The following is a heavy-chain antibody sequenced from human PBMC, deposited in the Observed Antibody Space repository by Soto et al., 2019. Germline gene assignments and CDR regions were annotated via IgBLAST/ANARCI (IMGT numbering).Heavy chain of an antibody. Sequence: ASVNVSCKASGYTFTSYGISWVLQAPGQGLEWMGWISAYNGNTNYAQKLQGRVTMTTDTSTSTAYMELRSLRSDDTAVYYCAREVSIAARRLPFGPWGQVTLVTVAS. CDR1: GYTFTSYG. V-gene: IGHV1-18*01. J-gene: IGHJ5*02. D-gene: IGHD6-6*01. CDR2: ISAYNGNT. CDR3: AREVSIAARRLPFGP.